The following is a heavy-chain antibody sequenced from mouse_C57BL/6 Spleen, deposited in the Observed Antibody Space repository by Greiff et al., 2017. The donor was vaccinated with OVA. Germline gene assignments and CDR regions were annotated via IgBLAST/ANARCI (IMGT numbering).Heavy chain of an antibody. J-gene: IGHJ1*03. V-gene: IGHV7-3*01. Sequence: EVQLVESGGGLVQPGGSLSLSCAASGFTFTDYYMSWVRQPPGKALEWLGFIRNKANGYTTEFNASGKGRFTIYRDNAHSILYLQMNALRAEDSASYYCARYRTGWYFEVWGTGTTVTVSS. CDR1: GFTFTDYY. D-gene: IGHD4-1*01. CDR3: ARYRTGWYFEV. CDR2: IRNKANGYTT.